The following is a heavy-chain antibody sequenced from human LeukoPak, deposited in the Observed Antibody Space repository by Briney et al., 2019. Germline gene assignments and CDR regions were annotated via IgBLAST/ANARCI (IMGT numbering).Heavy chain of an antibody. CDR1: GGSISSGGYY. CDR2: IYYSGST. V-gene: IGHV4-31*03. CDR3: ARGRRYYYDSSGPFDY. J-gene: IGHJ4*02. D-gene: IGHD3-22*01. Sequence: SETLSLTCTVSGGSISSGGYYWSWIRQHPGKGLEWIGYIYYSGSTYYNPSLKSRVTISVDTSKNQFSLKLSPVTAADTAVYYCARGRRYYYDSSGPFDYWGQGTLVTVSS.